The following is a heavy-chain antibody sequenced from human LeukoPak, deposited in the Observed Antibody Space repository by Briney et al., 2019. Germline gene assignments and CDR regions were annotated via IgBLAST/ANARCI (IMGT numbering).Heavy chain of an antibody. CDR3: AYEGPSNNYYIDV. J-gene: IGHJ6*03. CDR1: GFSVSTNY. V-gene: IGHV3-53*01. D-gene: IGHD3-3*01. CDR2: IFAGDNT. Sequence: GGSLRLSCAASGFSVSTNYMSWVRQAPGKGLEWVSVIFAGDNTYYPGSVKGRFTISRDNSKNTLYLQMNSLRAEDTAVYYCAYEGPSNNYYIDVWGKGTTVTVSS.